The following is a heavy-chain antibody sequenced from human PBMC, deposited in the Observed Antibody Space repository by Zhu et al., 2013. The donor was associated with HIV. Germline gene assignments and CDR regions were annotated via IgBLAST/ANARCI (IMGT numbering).Heavy chain of an antibody. CDR1: GFTFSSYA. D-gene: IGHD2-8*02. J-gene: IGHJ6*02. Sequence: EVQLLESGGGLVQPGGSLRLSCAASGFTFSSYAMSWVRQAPGKGLEWVSAISGSGGSTYYADSVKGRFTISRDNSKNTLYLQMNSLRAEDTAVYYCAKLGYCTGGVCYCYYGMDVWGQGTTVTVSS. V-gene: IGHV3-23*01. CDR3: AKLGYCTGGVCYCYYGMDV. CDR2: ISGSGGST.